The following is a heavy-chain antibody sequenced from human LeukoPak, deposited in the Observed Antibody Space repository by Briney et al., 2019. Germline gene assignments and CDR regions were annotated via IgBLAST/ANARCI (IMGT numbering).Heavy chain of an antibody. J-gene: IGHJ4*02. V-gene: IGHV3-48*01. Sequence: GGSLRLSCAASGFTFISYGMHWVRQAPGKGLEWVSYISSSGSTIYYADSVKGRFTISRDNSKNTLYLQMNSLRAEDTAVYYCAKSGLNRFDYWGQGTLVTVSS. D-gene: IGHD2-15*01. CDR2: ISSSGSTI. CDR3: AKSGLNRFDY. CDR1: GFTFISYG.